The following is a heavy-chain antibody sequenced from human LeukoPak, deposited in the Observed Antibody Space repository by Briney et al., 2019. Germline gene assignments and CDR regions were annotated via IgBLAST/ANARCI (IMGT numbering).Heavy chain of an antibody. J-gene: IGHJ3*02. CDR3: ARHGGYCSGGACYGDAFNI. V-gene: IGHV3-21*01. Sequence: GGSLRLSCAASGFTFSSYSMNWVRHAPGKGLEWVSFISSSGTYIYYADSVKGRFTISRDNAKKSLYLQMNSLRAEDTAVYYCARHGGYCSGGACYGDAFNIWGQGTMVTVSS. CDR2: ISSSGTYI. CDR1: GFTFSSYS. D-gene: IGHD2-15*01.